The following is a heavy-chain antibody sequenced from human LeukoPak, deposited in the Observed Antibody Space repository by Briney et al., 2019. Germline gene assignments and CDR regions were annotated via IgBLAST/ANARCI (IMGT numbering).Heavy chain of an antibody. V-gene: IGHV1-2*06. J-gene: IGHJ5*02. Sequence: ASVKVSCKASGYTFTGYYIHWVRQAPGQGLEWMGRINPNTGGTNFAQKFQGRVTMTGDTSTSTAYMELSSLTSDGTAVYYCAREPMVRDFNWFDPWGQGTLVTVSS. CDR1: GYTFTGYY. CDR2: INPNTGGT. D-gene: IGHD3-10*01. CDR3: AREPMVRDFNWFDP.